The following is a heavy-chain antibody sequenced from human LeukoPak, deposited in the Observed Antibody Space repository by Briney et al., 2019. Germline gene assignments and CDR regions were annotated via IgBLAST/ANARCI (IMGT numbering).Heavy chain of an antibody. D-gene: IGHD3-22*01. V-gene: IGHV3-66*02. CDR2: IYSGGST. Sequence: QPGGSLRLSCAASGFIFSTYVMSWVRQAPEKGLEWVSVIYSGGSTYYADSVKGRFTISRDNSKNTLYLQMNSLRAEDTAVYYCARSPVEGYYYDSSGLDYWGQGTLVTVSS. J-gene: IGHJ4*02. CDR1: GFIFSTYV. CDR3: ARSPVEGYYYDSSGLDY.